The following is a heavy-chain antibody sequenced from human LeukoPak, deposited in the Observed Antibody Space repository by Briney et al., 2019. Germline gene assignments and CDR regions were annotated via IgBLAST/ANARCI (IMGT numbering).Heavy chain of an antibody. CDR1: SGSISSSSYY. V-gene: IGHV4-61*05. J-gene: IGHJ4*02. Sequence: NPSETLSLTCTVSSGSISSSSYYWGWIRQPPGKGLEWIGYIYYSGSTNYNPSLKSRVTISVDTSKNQFSLKLSSVTAADTAVYYCARAPSRVGAFFDWGQGTLVTVSS. D-gene: IGHD1-26*01. CDR3: ARAPSRVGAFFD. CDR2: IYYSGST.